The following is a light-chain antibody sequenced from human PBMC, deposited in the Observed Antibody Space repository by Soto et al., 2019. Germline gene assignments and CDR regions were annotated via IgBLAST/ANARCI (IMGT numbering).Light chain of an antibody. J-gene: IGKJ1*01. Sequence: EIVLTQSPGTLSLSPGERATLSCRASQSVSSNYLAWYQQKPGQAPRLLIYDASRRATGIPDRFSGSGSGADFILSISRLEPEDFAVYYCQQYGSSPWTFGQGTKVDIK. CDR3: QQYGSSPWT. CDR2: DAS. V-gene: IGKV3-20*01. CDR1: QSVSSNY.